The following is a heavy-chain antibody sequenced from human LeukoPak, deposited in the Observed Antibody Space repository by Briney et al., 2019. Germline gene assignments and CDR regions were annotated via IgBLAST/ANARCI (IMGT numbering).Heavy chain of an antibody. Sequence: SETLSLTCTVPGGSISSSTYYWGWIRQPPGKGLEWIGIIYYSGSTYYNPSLKSRVTISVDTSKNQFSLKLSSVTAADTAVYYCQGGAVTGTGSDFWGQGTLVTVSS. J-gene: IGHJ4*02. D-gene: IGHD6-19*01. CDR2: IYYSGST. CDR3: QGGAVTGTGSDF. V-gene: IGHV4-39*01. CDR1: GGSISSSTYY.